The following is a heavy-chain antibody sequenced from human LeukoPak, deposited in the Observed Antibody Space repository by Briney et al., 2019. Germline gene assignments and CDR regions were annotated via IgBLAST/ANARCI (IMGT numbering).Heavy chain of an antibody. D-gene: IGHD3-10*01. J-gene: IGHJ4*02. V-gene: IGHV1-18*01. CDR3: ARAVFGELLYYFDY. Sequence: ASVKVSCKASGYTFTSYGISGVRQAPGQGIEWMGWISAYNGNTNYAQKLQGRVTMTTDTSTSTAYMELRSLRSDDTAVYYCARAVFGELLYYFDYWGQGTLVTVSS. CDR2: ISAYNGNT. CDR1: GYTFTSYG.